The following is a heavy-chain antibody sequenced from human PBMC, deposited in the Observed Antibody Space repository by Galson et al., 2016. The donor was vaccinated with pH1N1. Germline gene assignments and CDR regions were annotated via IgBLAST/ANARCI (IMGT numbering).Heavy chain of an antibody. J-gene: IGHJ6*02. Sequence: SLRLSCAASGFTFDDNGMSWVRQPPGKGPEWVASVNWNGGSTSYADSGKGRFTISRDNARNSLYLQMNSLRVEDTALYYCARVSRIVLMAPMDVWGQGTTVTGSS. V-gene: IGHV3-20*04. CDR3: ARVSRIVLMAPMDV. CDR2: VNWNGGST. D-gene: IGHD2-8*01. CDR1: GFTFDDNG.